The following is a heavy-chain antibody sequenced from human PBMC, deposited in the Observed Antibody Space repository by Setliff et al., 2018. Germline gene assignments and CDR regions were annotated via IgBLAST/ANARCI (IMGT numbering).Heavy chain of an antibody. D-gene: IGHD5-18*01. CDR3: TRGRIQLWKYYFDY. J-gene: IGHJ4*02. CDR1: GGSFSGYY. V-gene: IGHV4-34*01. Sequence: SETLSLTCAVYGGSFSGYYWSWIRQPPGKGLEWIGEINHSGSTNYNPSLKSRVTISVDTSKNQFSLKLSSVTAADTAVYYCTRGRIQLWKYYFDYWGQGTLVTVSS. CDR2: INHSGST.